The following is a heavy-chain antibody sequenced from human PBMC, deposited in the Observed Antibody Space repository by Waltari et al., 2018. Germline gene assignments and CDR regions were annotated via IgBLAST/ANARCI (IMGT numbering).Heavy chain of an antibody. D-gene: IGHD4-17*01. CDR3: TREDYGGKDY. J-gene: IGHJ4*02. CDR2: IKTDGSTI. V-gene: IGHV3-74*01. CDR1: GFTFSPYW. Sequence: EVQLAESGGGLVQPGESLRLSCAASGFTFSPYWMHWVRQGPGKGLVWCSRIKTDGSTINDADSVKGRFTISRDNAKNTLYLQMNSLRAEDTAVYYCTREDYGGKDYWGQGTLVTVSS.